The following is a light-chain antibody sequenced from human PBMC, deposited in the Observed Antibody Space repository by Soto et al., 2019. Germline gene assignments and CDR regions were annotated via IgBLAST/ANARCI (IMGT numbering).Light chain of an antibody. J-gene: IGKJ2*01. CDR2: DAS. CDR1: QSVRNY. Sequence: IVLTQSPATLSLSPGERATLSCRASQSVRNYLAWYQQKPGQAPRLLIYDASNRATGIPARFSGSGSGTDFTLTISSIEPEDFAVYYCQQRSSGYTFGEGTKLEIK. V-gene: IGKV3-11*01. CDR3: QQRSSGYT.